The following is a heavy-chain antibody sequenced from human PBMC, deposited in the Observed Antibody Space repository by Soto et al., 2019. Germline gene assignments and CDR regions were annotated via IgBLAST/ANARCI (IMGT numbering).Heavy chain of an antibody. CDR3: ARLLGTFYYTSGSYYYGLDV. Sequence: PSETLSLTCTVSGGSISSNYWTWIRQPPGKGLEWIAYIHYSGGPNYNTSLKRRVTISLDASKNQFSLKLSSVTAADTAVYYCARLLGTFYYTSGSYYYGLDVWGQGTTVTVSS. CDR1: GGSISSNY. J-gene: IGHJ6*02. V-gene: IGHV4-59*08. CDR2: IHYSGGP. D-gene: IGHD3-10*01.